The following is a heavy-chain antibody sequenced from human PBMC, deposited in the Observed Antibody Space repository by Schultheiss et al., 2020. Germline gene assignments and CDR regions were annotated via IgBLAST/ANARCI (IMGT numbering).Heavy chain of an antibody. Sequence: GVSLRLSCAASGFTFDDYAMHWVRQAPGKGLEWVSGISWNSGSIGYADSVKGRFTISRENAKNSLYLQMNSLRAGDTAVYYCAKQYTYGFLGYFDYWGQGTLVTVSS. D-gene: IGHD3-10*01. CDR1: GFTFDDYA. CDR3: AKQYTYGFLGYFDY. J-gene: IGHJ4*02. CDR2: ISWNSGSI. V-gene: IGHV3-9*01.